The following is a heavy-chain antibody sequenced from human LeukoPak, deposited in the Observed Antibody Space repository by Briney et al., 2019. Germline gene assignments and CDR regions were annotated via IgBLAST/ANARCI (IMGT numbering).Heavy chain of an antibody. J-gene: IGHJ5*02. CDR3: ARHVGFITMVRGVINNNWFDP. D-gene: IGHD3-10*01. V-gene: IGHV4-39*01. Sequence: SETLSLTCTVSGGSISSSSYYWGWIRQPPGKGLEWIGSICYSGSPYYNPSLKSRVTISVDTSKKQFSLKLSSVTAADTAVYYCARHVGFITMVRGVINNNWFDPWGQGTLVTVSS. CDR2: ICYSGSP. CDR1: GGSISSSSYY.